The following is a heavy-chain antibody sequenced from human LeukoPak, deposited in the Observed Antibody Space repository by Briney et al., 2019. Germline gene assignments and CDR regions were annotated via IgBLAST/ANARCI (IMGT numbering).Heavy chain of an antibody. CDR1: GFTVSSNY. V-gene: IGHV3-66*04. J-gene: IGHJ4*02. D-gene: IGHD6-13*01. CDR2: IYSGGST. CDR3: AKQSSSWYVDYFDY. Sequence: GGSLRLSCAASGFTVSSNYMSWVRQAPGKGLEWVSVIYSGGSTYYADSVKGRFTISRDNSKNTLYLQMNSLRAEDTAVYYCAKQSSSWYVDYFDYWGQGTLVTVSS.